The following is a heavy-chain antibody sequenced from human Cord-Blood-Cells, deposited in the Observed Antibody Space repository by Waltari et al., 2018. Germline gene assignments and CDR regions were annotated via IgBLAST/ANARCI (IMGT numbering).Heavy chain of an antibody. CDR1: GYTLTELS. V-gene: IGHV1-24*01. J-gene: IGHJ4*02. CDR2: FDHEDGET. Sequence: QVQLVQSGAEVKKPEASVKVSCKVSGYTLTELSMPLLRQPPGKGLEWMGGFDHEDGETIYAQEFQGRVTMTEDTSTDTAYMELSSLRSEDTAVYYCATDALKKRDSSGYYYWGQGTLVTVSS. CDR3: ATDALKKRDSSGYYY. D-gene: IGHD3-22*01.